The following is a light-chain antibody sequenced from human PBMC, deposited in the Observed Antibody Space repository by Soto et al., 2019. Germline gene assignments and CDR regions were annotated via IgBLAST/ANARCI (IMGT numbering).Light chain of an antibody. CDR2: DVV. Sequence: QSVLTQPASVSGAPGQSITIFCTGTGSDVGGFNSVSWYQLRPGTAPKLILYDVVDRPSGVSYRFSGSKSGNTASLTISGLQAADEADYFCSSYTSTMTNVFGSGTKVTVL. CDR1: GSDVGGFNS. CDR3: SSYTSTMTNV. V-gene: IGLV2-14*03. J-gene: IGLJ1*01.